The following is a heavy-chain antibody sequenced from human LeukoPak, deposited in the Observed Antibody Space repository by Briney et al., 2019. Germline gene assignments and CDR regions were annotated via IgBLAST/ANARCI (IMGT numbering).Heavy chain of an antibody. J-gene: IGHJ4*02. D-gene: IGHD2-15*01. V-gene: IGHV3-64D*06. CDR2: MSSKGDNT. CDR1: VFTFSTYD. CDR3: VRGRGY. Sequence: GGSLRLSCSVSVFTFSTYDMHGVRQAPGKGRECVSAMSSKGDNTYYADSVKGRFTISTDNSKNTLYLQTSSLRADDAAVYYCVRGRGYWGQGTLVTVSS.